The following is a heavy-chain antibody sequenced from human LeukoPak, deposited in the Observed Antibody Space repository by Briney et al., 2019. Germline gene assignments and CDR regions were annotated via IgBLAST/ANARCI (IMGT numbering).Heavy chain of an antibody. CDR3: ARHTTYLGYCSGGSCYQRDWFDP. Sequence: NPSETLSLTCAVYGGSFSDYYWSWIRQPPGKGLEWIGEINHSGSTNYNPSLKSRVTISVDTSKNQFSLKLNSVTAADTAVYYCARHTTYLGYCSGGSCYQRDWFDPWGQGTLVTVSS. J-gene: IGHJ5*02. CDR1: GGSFSDYY. V-gene: IGHV4-34*01. CDR2: INHSGST. D-gene: IGHD2-15*01.